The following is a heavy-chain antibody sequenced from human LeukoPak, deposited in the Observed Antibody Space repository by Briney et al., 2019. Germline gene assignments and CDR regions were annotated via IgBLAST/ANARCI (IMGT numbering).Heavy chain of an antibody. CDR1: GYNFNSYG. D-gene: IGHD3-22*01. Sequence: ASLKVSCKASGYNFNSYGISWLRQVPGQGLEWMGWISGYNGLTRYGKNVQGRVTLTTDTSTRTAYMELRSLRSDDTAVYYCARANPAPYDSSGYNFRGYFDYWEQGTRVTVSS. J-gene: IGHJ4*02. CDR2: ISGYNGLT. CDR3: ARANPAPYDSSGYNFRGYFDY. V-gene: IGHV1-18*01.